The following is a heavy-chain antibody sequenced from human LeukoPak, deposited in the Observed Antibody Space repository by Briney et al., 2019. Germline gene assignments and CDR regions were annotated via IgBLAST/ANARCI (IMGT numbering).Heavy chain of an antibody. CDR1: GYTFTSYG. Sequence: ASVKVSCKAPGYTFTSYGISWVRQAPGQGLEWMGWISAYNGNTNYAQKLQGRVTMTTDTSTSTAYMELRSLRSDDTAVYYCARVAMVRGPIRGAFDIWGQGTMVTVSS. J-gene: IGHJ3*02. CDR2: ISAYNGNT. D-gene: IGHD3-10*01. V-gene: IGHV1-18*01. CDR3: ARVAMVRGPIRGAFDI.